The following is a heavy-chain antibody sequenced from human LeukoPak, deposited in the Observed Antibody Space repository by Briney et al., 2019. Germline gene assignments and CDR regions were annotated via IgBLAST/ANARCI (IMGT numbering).Heavy chain of an antibody. CDR1: GFTFSSYA. Sequence: GGSLRLSCAASGFTFSSYAMSWVRQAPGKGLEWVSAISGSGGSTYYADSVKGRFTISRDNSKNTLYLQMNSLRAEDTAVYYCATDDEYGDSAFDYWGQGTLVTVSS. CDR3: ATDDEYGDSAFDY. V-gene: IGHV3-23*01. CDR2: ISGSGGST. J-gene: IGHJ4*02. D-gene: IGHD4-17*01.